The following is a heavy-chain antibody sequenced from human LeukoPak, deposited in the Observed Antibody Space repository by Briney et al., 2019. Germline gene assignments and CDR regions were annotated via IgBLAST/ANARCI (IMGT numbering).Heavy chain of an antibody. CDR1: GGSFSGYY. Sequence: PSETLSLTCAVYGGSFSGYYWSWIRQPLGMGLEWIGEINHSRSTNYNPSLKSRVTISVDTSKNQFSLKLSSVTAADTAVYYCARGLGYCSSTSCYIPPRFDYWGQGTLVTVSS. D-gene: IGHD2-2*02. CDR2: INHSRST. J-gene: IGHJ4*02. CDR3: ARGLGYCSSTSCYIPPRFDY. V-gene: IGHV4-34*01.